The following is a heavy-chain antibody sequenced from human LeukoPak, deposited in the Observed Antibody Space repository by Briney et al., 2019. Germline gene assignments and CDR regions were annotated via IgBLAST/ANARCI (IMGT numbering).Heavy chain of an antibody. J-gene: IGHJ4*02. CDR3: ARGRVQGKAFDY. V-gene: IGHV4-34*01. CDR2: INHSGST. D-gene: IGHD3-10*01. Sequence: SETLSLTCAVYGGSFSGYYWSWIRQPPGKGMEWIGEINHSGSTNYNPSLKSRVTISVDTSKNQFSLKLSSVTAADTAVYYCARGRVQGKAFDYWGQGTLVTVSS. CDR1: GGSFSGYY.